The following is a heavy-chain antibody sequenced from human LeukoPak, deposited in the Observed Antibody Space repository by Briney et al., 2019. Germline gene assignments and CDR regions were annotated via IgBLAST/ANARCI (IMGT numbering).Heavy chain of an antibody. D-gene: IGHD4-17*01. J-gene: IGHJ4*02. CDR2: ISNSGNTI. CDR3: ARDSDYGDYVGFDY. Sequence: GGSLRLSCAASGFTFRDYYMNWIRQAPGKGLEWVSYISNSGNTIYYADSVKGRFTISRDNAKNSLYLQMNSLRAEDTAVYYCARDSDYGDYVGFDYWGQGTLVTVSS. V-gene: IGHV3-11*04. CDR1: GFTFRDYY.